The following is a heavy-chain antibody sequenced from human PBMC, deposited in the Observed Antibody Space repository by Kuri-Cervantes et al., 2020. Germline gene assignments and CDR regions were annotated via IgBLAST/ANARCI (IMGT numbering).Heavy chain of an antibody. Sequence: SETLSLTCTVSGGSINNYYWNWIRQPPGNGLEWIGYIFYSGNTNYNPSLKSRATISVDTSKNQFSLGLYSVTTTDTAVYYCARLTGEYYSEFDYLGQGTLVTVSS. CDR2: IFYSGNT. J-gene: IGHJ4*02. CDR3: ARLTGEYYSEFDY. D-gene: IGHD2/OR15-2a*01. V-gene: IGHV4-59*08. CDR1: GGSINNYY.